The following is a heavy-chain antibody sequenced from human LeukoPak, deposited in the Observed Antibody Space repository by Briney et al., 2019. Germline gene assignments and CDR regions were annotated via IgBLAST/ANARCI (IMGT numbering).Heavy chain of an antibody. CDR3: ARETSGWFPHMYYYGMDV. CDR2: IYYGGST. Sequence: PSETLSLTCTVSGGSISSSSYYWGWIRQPPGKGLEWIGSIYYGGSTYYNPSLKSRVTISVDTSKNQFSLKLSSVTAADTAVYYCARETSGWFPHMYYYGMDVWGQGTTVTVSS. CDR1: GGSISSSSYY. D-gene: IGHD6-19*01. V-gene: IGHV4-39*07. J-gene: IGHJ6*02.